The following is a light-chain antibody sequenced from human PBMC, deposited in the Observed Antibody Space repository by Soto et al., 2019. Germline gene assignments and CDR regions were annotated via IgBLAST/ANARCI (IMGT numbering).Light chain of an antibody. J-gene: IGKJ5*01. CDR3: QQYNSYPIT. Sequence: DIHMTQSPSTLSASVGDGVTSTCRARQSSSSWLAWYQQKPGKAPKLLIYKASSLESGVPSRFSGSGSGTEFTLTISSLQPDDFATYYCQQYNSYPITFGQGTRLEIK. CDR1: QSSSSW. CDR2: KAS. V-gene: IGKV1-5*03.